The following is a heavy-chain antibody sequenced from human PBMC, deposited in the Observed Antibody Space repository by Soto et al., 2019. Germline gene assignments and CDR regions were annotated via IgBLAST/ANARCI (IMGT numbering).Heavy chain of an antibody. CDR1: GYTFTRYT. J-gene: IGHJ5*02. CDR3: ARGIATGQLDP. D-gene: IGHD2-15*01. Sequence: ASVKVSFKASGYTFTRYTMNWVRQAPGQRLEWMGWINPDNGNTKSSQKFRDRVIITRDTSASTAYMDLSSLRSEDTAVYYCARGIATGQLDPWGQGTLVTVSS. V-gene: IGHV1-3*01. CDR2: INPDNGNT.